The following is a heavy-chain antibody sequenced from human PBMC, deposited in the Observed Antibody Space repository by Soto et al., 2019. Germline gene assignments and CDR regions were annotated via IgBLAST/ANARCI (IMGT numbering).Heavy chain of an antibody. CDR2: ISYDGSNK. D-gene: IGHD3-22*01. V-gene: IGHV3-30*18. Sequence: LRLSCAASGFTFSSYGMHWVRQAPGKGLEWVAVISYDGSNKYYADSVKGRFTISRDNSKNTLYLQMNSLRAEDTAVYYCAKNYDSSGYERYFQHWGQGTLVTVSS. CDR1: GFTFSSYG. CDR3: AKNYDSSGYERYFQH. J-gene: IGHJ1*01.